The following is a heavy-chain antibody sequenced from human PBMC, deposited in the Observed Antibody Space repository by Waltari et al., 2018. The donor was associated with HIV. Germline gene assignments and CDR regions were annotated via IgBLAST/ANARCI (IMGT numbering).Heavy chain of an antibody. Sequence: QVQLVQSGAEVKKPGASVKVSCKASGYTFTSYGISWVRQAPGQGLEWTGWISAYNGNTNYAQKLQGRVTMTTDTSTSTAYMELRSLRSDDTAVYYCARSRIGYCSSTSCYEFDYWGQGTLVTVSS. CDR2: ISAYNGNT. J-gene: IGHJ4*02. CDR3: ARSRIGYCSSTSCYEFDY. D-gene: IGHD2-2*03. CDR1: GYTFTSYG. V-gene: IGHV1-18*01.